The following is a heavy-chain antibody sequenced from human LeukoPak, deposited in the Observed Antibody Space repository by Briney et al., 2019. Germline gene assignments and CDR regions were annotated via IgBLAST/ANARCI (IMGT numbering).Heavy chain of an antibody. Sequence: GGSLRLSCAASGFTFSTYAMHWVRQAPGKGLEWVAVISYDGSNRYYADSVKGRFTISRDNSKNTLYLQMNSLRAEDTAVYYCARDPESSSFFDYWGQGTLVTVSS. CDR1: GFTFSTYA. J-gene: IGHJ4*02. CDR2: ISYDGSNR. CDR3: ARDPESSSFFDY. D-gene: IGHD6-6*01. V-gene: IGHV3-30-3*01.